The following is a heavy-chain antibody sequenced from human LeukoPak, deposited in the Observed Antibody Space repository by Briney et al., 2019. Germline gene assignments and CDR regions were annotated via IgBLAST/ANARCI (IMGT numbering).Heavy chain of an antibody. D-gene: IGHD4-17*01. CDR2: IYHSGST. CDR1: GGSISIGGYS. Sequence: SETLSLTCAVSGGSISIGGYSWSWIRQPPGKGLEWIGYIYHSGSTYYNPSLKSRVTISVDTSKNQFSLKLSSVTAADTAVYYCARFDLDYGDYEDYWGQGTLVTVSS. J-gene: IGHJ4*02. V-gene: IGHV4-30-2*01. CDR3: ARFDLDYGDYEDY.